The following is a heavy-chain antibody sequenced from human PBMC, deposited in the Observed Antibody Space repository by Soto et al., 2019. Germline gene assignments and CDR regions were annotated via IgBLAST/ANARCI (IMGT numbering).Heavy chain of an antibody. J-gene: IGHJ6*02. CDR2: ISGSGGST. CDR3: AKGPIAAAALAAYGMDV. V-gene: IGHV3-23*01. D-gene: IGHD6-13*01. Sequence: PGGSLRLSCAASGFTFSSYAMSWVRQAPGKGLEWVSAISGSGGSTYYADSVKGRFTISRDNSKNTLYLQMNSLRAEDTAVYYCAKGPIAAAALAAYGMDVWGQGTTVTVSS. CDR1: GFTFSSYA.